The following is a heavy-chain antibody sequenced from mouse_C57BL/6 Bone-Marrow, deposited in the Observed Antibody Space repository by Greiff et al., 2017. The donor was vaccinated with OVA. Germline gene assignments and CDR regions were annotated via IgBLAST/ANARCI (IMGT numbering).Heavy chain of an antibody. Sequence: VNVVESGAELARPGASVKLSCKASGYTFTSYGISWVKQRTGQGLEWIGEIYPRSGNTYYNEKFKGKATLTADKSSSTAYMELRSLTSEDSAVYFCARGRLRRGDYWGQGTSVTVSS. J-gene: IGHJ4*01. CDR2: IYPRSGNT. CDR3: ARGRLRRGDY. V-gene: IGHV1-81*01. CDR1: GYTFTSYG. D-gene: IGHD2-4*01.